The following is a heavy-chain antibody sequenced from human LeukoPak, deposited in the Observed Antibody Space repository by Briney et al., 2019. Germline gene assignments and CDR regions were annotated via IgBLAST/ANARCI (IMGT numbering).Heavy chain of an antibody. J-gene: IGHJ4*02. CDR1: GFTFSSYS. D-gene: IGHD4-17*01. CDR2: IGHSIT. Sequence: GGSLRLSCAASGFTFSSYSMNWVRQAPGKGLEWVSHIGHSITYADSVKGRFTISRDNAKNSVYLQMNSLRAEDTAVYYCAREVGTATNVFGYWGQGTLVTVSS. V-gene: IGHV3-48*04. CDR3: AREVGTATNVFGY.